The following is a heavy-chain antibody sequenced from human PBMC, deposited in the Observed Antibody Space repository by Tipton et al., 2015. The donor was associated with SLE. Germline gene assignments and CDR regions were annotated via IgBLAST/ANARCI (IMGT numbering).Heavy chain of an antibody. D-gene: IGHD3-10*01. CDR1: GGSFSGYY. J-gene: IGHJ4*02. CDR3: ARGGRGTLGY. CDR2: INHSGST. Sequence: TLSLTCAVYGGSFSGYYWSWIRQPPGKGLEWIGEINHSGSTNYNPSLKSRVTISEDTSKNQFSLKLSSVTAADTAVYYCARGGRGTLGYWGQGTLVTVSS. V-gene: IGHV4-34*01.